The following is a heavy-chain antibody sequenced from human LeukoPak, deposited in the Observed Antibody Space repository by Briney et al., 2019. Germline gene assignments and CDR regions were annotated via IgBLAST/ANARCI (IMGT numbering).Heavy chain of an antibody. D-gene: IGHD3-10*01. Sequence: SETLSLTCTVSGGSISSYYWSWIRQPPGKGLEWIGYIYYSGSTNYNPSLKSRVTISVDTSKNQFSLKLSSVTAADTAVYYCARLAGYYGSGSYYRQLDYWGQGTLVTVSS. J-gene: IGHJ4*02. CDR2: IYYSGST. CDR3: ARLAGYYGSGSYYRQLDY. V-gene: IGHV4-59*08. CDR1: GGSISSYY.